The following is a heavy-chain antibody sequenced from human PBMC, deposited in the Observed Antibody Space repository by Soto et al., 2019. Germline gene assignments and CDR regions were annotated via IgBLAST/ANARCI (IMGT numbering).Heavy chain of an antibody. D-gene: IGHD6-19*01. Sequence: GGSLSLSCAASGFTFSSYGMHWVRQAPGKGLEWVAVIWYDGSNKYYADSVKGRFTISRDNSKNTLYLQMNSLRAEDTAVYYCARDQWTAEESFDYWGQGTLVTVSS. CDR1: GFTFSSYG. CDR2: IWYDGSNK. V-gene: IGHV3-33*01. CDR3: ARDQWTAEESFDY. J-gene: IGHJ4*02.